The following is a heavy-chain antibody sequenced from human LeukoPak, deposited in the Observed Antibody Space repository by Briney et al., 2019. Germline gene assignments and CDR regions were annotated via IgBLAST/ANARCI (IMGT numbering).Heavy chain of an antibody. CDR2: IYSSGST. CDR3: AKEGCSDGSCYGY. CDR1: GGSISSTNYY. J-gene: IGHJ4*02. V-gene: IGHV4-39*02. D-gene: IGHD2-15*01. Sequence: PSETLSLTCTVSGGSISSTNYYWDWIRQPPGKGLEWIGNIYSSGSTYYNPSLKSRVTIPVDTSKNQFSLKLSSVTAADTAVYYCAKEGCSDGSCYGYWGQGTLVTVSS.